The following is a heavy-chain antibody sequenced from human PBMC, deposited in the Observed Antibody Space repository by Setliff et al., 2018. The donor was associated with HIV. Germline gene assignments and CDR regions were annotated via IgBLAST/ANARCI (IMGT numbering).Heavy chain of an antibody. CDR2: IWHDGSDK. D-gene: IGHD1-26*01. CDR1: GFTFSSYG. Sequence: GSLRLSCAASGFTFSSYGMHWVRQAPGKGLDWVATIWHDGSDKYYEDSRKGRFTISRDNSNDTLYLQMNSLRAEDTAVYYCARGIVAPGPRLDYWGQGTPVTVSS. J-gene: IGHJ4*02. CDR3: ARGIVAPGPRLDY. V-gene: IGHV3-33*08.